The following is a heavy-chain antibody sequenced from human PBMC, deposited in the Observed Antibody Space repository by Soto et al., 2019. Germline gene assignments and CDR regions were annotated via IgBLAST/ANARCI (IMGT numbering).Heavy chain of an antibody. J-gene: IGHJ4*02. V-gene: IGHV4-34*01. CDR1: GGSFSGYY. CDR3: ARGYYYGSGSYQDY. Sequence: SETLSLTCAVYGGSFSGYYWSWIRQPPGKGLEWIGEINHSGSTNYNPSLKSRVTISVDTSKNQFSLKLSSVTAADTAVYYCARGYYYGSGSYQDYWGQGTLVTVSS. CDR2: INHSGST. D-gene: IGHD3-10*01.